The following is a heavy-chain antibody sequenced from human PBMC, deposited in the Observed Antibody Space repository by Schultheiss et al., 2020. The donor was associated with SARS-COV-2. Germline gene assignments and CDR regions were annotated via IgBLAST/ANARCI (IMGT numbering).Heavy chain of an antibody. CDR1: GFTFSSYA. D-gene: IGHD3/OR15-3a*01. J-gene: IGHJ3*02. V-gene: IGHV3-30*04. CDR2: ISYDGSNK. CDR3: ARVGLPDAFDI. Sequence: GASLKISCAASGFTFSSYAMHWVRQAPGKGLEWVAVISYDGSNKYYADSVKGRFTISRDNSKNTLYLQMNSLRAEDTAVYYCARVGLPDAFDIWGQGTMVTVSS.